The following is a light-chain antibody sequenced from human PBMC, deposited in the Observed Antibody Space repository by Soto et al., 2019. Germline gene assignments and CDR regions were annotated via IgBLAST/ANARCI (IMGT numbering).Light chain of an antibody. CDR1: GSDVGGYNY. CDR2: DVS. Sequence: QSVLTQPASVSGSPGQSITISCTGTGSDVGGYNYVSWYQQYPGKAPKVLIYDVSTRPSGVSNRFSGSKSGNTASLTISGLQAEDEADYYCSSYTSSNTMVFGGGTQLTVL. V-gene: IGLV2-14*01. CDR3: SSYTSSNTMV. J-gene: IGLJ2*01.